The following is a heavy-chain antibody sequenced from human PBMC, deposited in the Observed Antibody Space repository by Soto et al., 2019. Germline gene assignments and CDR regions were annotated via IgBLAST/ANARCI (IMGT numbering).Heavy chain of an antibody. V-gene: IGHV1-8*01. CDR3: AAGGYMDF. CDR2: MNPNSGNT. J-gene: IGHJ6*03. Sequence: PSVKVSCKASGYTFTGDDINWVRQATGQRLEWMGWMNPNSGNTGYAQKFQGRVTITRDMSISTAYMELSSLRSEDTAVYYCAAGGYMDFWGKGTTVTVSS. CDR1: GYTFTGDD.